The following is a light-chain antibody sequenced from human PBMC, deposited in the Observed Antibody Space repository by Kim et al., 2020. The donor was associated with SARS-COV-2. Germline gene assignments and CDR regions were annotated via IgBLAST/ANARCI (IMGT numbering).Light chain of an antibody. Sequence: AIQLTQSPSSLSASVGDRVTITCRANQDIQNFLAWYQHRPGQAPKLLIYGAFNLPSGVPSRFSGSGVGTDFTLTISSLQPEDSGTYYCQRFYDYARFGGGTKVDIK. CDR1: QDIQNF. V-gene: IGKV1D-13*01. CDR3: QRFYDYAR. J-gene: IGKJ4*02. CDR2: GAF.